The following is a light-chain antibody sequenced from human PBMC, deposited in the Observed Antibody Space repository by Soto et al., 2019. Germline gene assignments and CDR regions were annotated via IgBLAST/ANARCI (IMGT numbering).Light chain of an antibody. J-gene: IGKJ2*01. CDR3: QQYNSYSVNA. V-gene: IGKV1-5*01. CDR1: QSISSY. CDR2: DAS. Sequence: DIQMSQPPSSLSASVGDRVSITCRASQSISSYLNWYQQKPGKAPKLLIYDASSLESGVPSRFSGSGSGTEFSLTISRLQPDDFATYYCQQYNSYSVNAFGQGTKVDIK.